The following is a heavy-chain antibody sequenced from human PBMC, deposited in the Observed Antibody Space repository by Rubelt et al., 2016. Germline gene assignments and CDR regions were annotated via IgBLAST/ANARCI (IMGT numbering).Heavy chain of an antibody. CDR1: GGSFSGYY. V-gene: IGHV4-34*01. CDR2: INHSGST. D-gene: IGHD3-10*01. CDR3: ARGAMVRGVIIKY. J-gene: IGHJ4*02. Sequence: QVQLQQWGAGLLKPSETLSLTCAVYGGSFSGYYWSWIRQPPGKGLEWIGEINHSGSTNYNPSLKSGVTISVDTSKNQFSLKLSSVTAAETAVYYCARGAMVRGVIIKYWGQGTLVTVSS.